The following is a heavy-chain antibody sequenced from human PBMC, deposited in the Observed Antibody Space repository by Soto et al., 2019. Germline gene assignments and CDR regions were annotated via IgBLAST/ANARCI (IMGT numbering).Heavy chain of an antibody. D-gene: IGHD3-3*01. Sequence: QITLNESGPTVVRPTETLTLTCSFSGFSLTTSGVGVGWIRQSPGKAPEGLALIYWDDDKRYSASLKSRLTITTDTSKNQVVLTVSDLDPTDTATYYCAHRVLRTVFGLVTTTAIYFDFWGQGTPVAVSS. CDR3: AHRVLRTVFGLVTTTAIYFDF. J-gene: IGHJ4*02. V-gene: IGHV2-5*02. CDR1: GFSLTTSGVG. CDR2: IYWDDDK.